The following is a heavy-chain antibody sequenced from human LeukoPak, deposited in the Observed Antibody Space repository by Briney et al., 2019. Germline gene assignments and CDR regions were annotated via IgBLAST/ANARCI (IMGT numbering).Heavy chain of an antibody. J-gene: IGHJ4*02. Sequence: HPGGSLRLSCAASGFTFSSYSINWVRQAPGKGLEWVSYISSSSGTISYADSVKGRFTISRDNSKNTLYLQMNSLRAEDTAVYYCAREHLWFGELLFDYWGQGTLVTVSS. V-gene: IGHV3-48*01. CDR3: AREHLWFGELLFDY. CDR1: GFTFSSYS. CDR2: ISSSSGTI. D-gene: IGHD3-10*01.